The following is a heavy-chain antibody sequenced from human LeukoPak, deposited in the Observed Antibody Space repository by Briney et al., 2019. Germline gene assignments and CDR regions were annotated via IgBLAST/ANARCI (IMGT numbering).Heavy chain of an antibody. D-gene: IGHD6-6*01. J-gene: IGHJ4*02. V-gene: IGHV3-7*05. Sequence: PGGSLRLSCAASGFTFSSYWMDWVRQAPGEGLEWVANLKPDGRDKYYTDSVKGRFTISRDNAKGSLYLQLNSLRAEDTDVYYCVRDLVFWGQGTLVTVSS. CDR3: VRDLVF. CDR2: LKPDGRDK. CDR1: GFTFSSYW.